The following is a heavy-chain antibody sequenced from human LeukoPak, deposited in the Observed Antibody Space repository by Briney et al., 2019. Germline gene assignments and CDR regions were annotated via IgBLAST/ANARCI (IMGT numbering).Heavy chain of an antibody. Sequence: PSETLSLTCTVFGGSISSGGYYWSWIRQHPGKGLEWIGYIYYSGSPYYNPSLKSRVTISVDTSKNQFSLKLSSVTAADTAVYYCARSITMVRGVITYYFDYWGQGTLVTVSS. J-gene: IGHJ4*02. CDR3: ARSITMVRGVITYYFDY. CDR2: IYYSGSP. CDR1: GGSISSGGYY. V-gene: IGHV4-31*03. D-gene: IGHD3-10*01.